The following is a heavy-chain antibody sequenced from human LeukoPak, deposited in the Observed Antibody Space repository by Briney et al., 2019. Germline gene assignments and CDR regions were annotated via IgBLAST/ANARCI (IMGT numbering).Heavy chain of an antibody. Sequence: GGSLRLSCAASGFTFSSYSMNWVRQAPGKGLEWVSSISSSDIYYADSVKGRFTISRDNAKNSLYLQMNSLRAEDTAVYYCAREGATIKGNWFDPWGQGTLVTVSS. V-gene: IGHV3-21*01. CDR3: AREGATIKGNWFDP. CDR1: GFTFSSYS. CDR2: ISSSDI. D-gene: IGHD5-12*01. J-gene: IGHJ5*02.